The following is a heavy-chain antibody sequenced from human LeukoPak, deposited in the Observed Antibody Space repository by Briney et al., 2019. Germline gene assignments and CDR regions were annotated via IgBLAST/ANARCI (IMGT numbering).Heavy chain of an antibody. CDR1: GYNFNTYW. CDR3: ASARRGYSYGYWDY. Sequence: GESLKISCKGSGYNFNTYWIGWVRQMPGKGLEWMGIIYPGDSDTKYSPSFQGQVTISADKSISTAYLQWSSLKASDTAMYYCASARRGYSYGYWDYWGQGTLVTVSS. V-gene: IGHV5-51*01. D-gene: IGHD5-18*01. J-gene: IGHJ4*02. CDR2: IYPGDSDT.